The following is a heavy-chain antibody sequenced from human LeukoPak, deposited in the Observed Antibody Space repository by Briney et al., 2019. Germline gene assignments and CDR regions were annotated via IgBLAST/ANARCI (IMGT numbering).Heavy chain of an antibody. J-gene: IGHJ4*02. CDR2: INAGSGNT. D-gene: IGHD3-22*01. Sequence: GASVKVSCKASGYNFATYAIHWVRQAPGQRLEWMGWINAGSGNTKYSQKFQGRVTITRDTSASTANMELSSPRSEDTAVYYCARSYYYDNDSYYDFDYWGQGTLVTVSS. CDR1: GYNFATYA. V-gene: IGHV1-3*01. CDR3: ARSYYYDNDSYYDFDY.